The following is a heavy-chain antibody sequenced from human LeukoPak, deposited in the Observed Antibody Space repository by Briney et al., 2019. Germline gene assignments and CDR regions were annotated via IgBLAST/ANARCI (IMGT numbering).Heavy chain of an antibody. CDR2: ISPGGDRP. CDR1: GFTFSTYA. Sequence: QSRRSLRLSCAASGFTFSTYALSWVSQAPGKGLEWVSAISPGGDRPYYADSVKGRFAISRDNSKNTLYLQMHSLRAEDTAVYYCAKSVTADPWGQGTLVTVSS. CDR3: AKSVTADP. D-gene: IGHD4-23*01. J-gene: IGHJ5*02. V-gene: IGHV3-23*01.